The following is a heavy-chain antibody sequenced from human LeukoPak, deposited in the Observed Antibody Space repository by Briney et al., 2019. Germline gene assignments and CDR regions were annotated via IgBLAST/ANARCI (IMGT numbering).Heavy chain of an antibody. D-gene: IGHD3-3*01. V-gene: IGHV4-31*03. CDR1: GGSISSGGYY. J-gene: IGHJ5*02. CDR2: IDYSGST. CDR3: ARDHKIILGGTGFLDWFDP. Sequence: SETLSLTCTVSGGSISSGGYYWSWIRQHPGKGLKWIGNIDYSGSTYYNPSLKSRVSISADTSKNQFSLKLSSVTAADTAVYYCARDHKIILGGTGFLDWFDPWGQGTLVTVSS.